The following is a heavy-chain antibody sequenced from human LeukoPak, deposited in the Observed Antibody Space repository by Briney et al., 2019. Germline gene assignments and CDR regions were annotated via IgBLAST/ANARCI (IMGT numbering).Heavy chain of an antibody. CDR1: GGSFSGYY. CDR3: ARGRGYYYDSSGYPRYYFDY. CDR2: INHSGST. D-gene: IGHD3-22*01. J-gene: IGHJ4*02. Sequence: PSETLPLTCAVYGGSFSGYYWSWIRQPPGKGLEWIGEINHSGSTNYNPSLKSRVTISVDTSKNQFSLKLSSVTAADTAVYYCARGRGYYYDSSGYPRYYFDYWGQGTLVTVSS. V-gene: IGHV4-34*01.